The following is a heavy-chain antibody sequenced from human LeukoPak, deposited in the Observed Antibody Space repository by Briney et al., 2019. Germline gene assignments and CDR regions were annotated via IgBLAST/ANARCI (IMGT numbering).Heavy chain of an antibody. J-gene: IGHJ5*02. V-gene: IGHV3-9*01. CDR1: GFTFDDYD. D-gene: IGHD6-13*01. Sequence: GGSLRLFCAASGFTFDDYDLLWARHAPGKGLEWVSGISWNSGSIGYADSVNCRFTISRDNAKNSLYLQMNSLRAEDTALYYCAKGGSPIAAAGTSWGQGTLVTVSS. CDR3: AKGGSPIAAAGTS. CDR2: ISWNSGSI.